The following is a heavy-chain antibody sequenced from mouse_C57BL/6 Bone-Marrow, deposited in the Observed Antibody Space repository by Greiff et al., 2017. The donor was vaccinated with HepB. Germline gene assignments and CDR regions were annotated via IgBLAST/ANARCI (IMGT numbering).Heavy chain of an antibody. V-gene: IGHV1-50*01. J-gene: IGHJ4*01. CDR1: GYTFTSYW. CDR2: IDPSDSYT. D-gene: IGHD2-14*01. Sequence: QVQLQQSGAELVKPGASVKLSCKASGYTFTSYWMQWVKQRPGQGLEWIGEIDPSDSYTNYNQKFKGKATLTVDTSSSTAYMQLSSLTSEDSAVYYCARDPVRGAMDYWGQGTSVTVSS. CDR3: ARDPVRGAMDY.